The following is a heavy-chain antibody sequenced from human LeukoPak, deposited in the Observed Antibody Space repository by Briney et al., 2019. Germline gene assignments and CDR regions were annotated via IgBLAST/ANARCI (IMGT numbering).Heavy chain of an antibody. CDR3: ARRLVASADYYCYYMDV. CDR1: GGSISSSSYY. V-gene: IGHV4-39*01. D-gene: IGHD5-12*01. J-gene: IGHJ6*03. CDR2: IYYSGST. Sequence: SETLSLTCTVSGGSISSSSYYWGWIRQPPGKGLEWIGSIYYSGSTYYNPSLKSRVTISVDTSKNQFSLKLSSVTAADTAVYYCARRLVASADYYCYYMDVWGKGTTVTISS.